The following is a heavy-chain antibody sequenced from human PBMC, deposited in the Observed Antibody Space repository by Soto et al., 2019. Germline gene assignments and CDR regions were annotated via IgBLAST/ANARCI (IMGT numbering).Heavy chain of an antibody. V-gene: IGHV4-4*02. Sequence: SETLSLTCDVSGYSISGSHWWGWVRQPRGKGLEWIGEIYHSGSTNYNPSLKSRVTISVDKSKNQFSLKLSSVTAADTAVYYCARHSYYDFWSGIEYWGQGTLVTVSS. CDR1: GYSISGSHW. J-gene: IGHJ4*02. D-gene: IGHD3-3*01. CDR3: ARHSYYDFWSGIEY. CDR2: IYHSGST.